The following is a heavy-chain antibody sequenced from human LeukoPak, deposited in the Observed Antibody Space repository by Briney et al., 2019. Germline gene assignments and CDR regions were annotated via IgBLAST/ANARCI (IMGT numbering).Heavy chain of an antibody. Sequence: GGSLRLSCAASGFTFSSYDMHWVRQATGKGLEWVSAIGTAGDTYYPGSVKGRFTTSRENAKNSLYLQMNSLRAGDTAIYYCAKRNTMVRGGPCFDYWGQGLLVTVSS. D-gene: IGHD3-10*01. CDR2: IGTAGDT. CDR1: GFTFSSYD. V-gene: IGHV3-13*01. CDR3: AKRNTMVRGGPCFDY. J-gene: IGHJ4*02.